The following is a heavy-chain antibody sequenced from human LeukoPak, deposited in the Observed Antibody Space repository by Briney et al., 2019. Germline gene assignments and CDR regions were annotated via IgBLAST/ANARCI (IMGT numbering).Heavy chain of an antibody. Sequence: GGSLRLSCAASGFTFSSYSMNWVRQAPGKGLEWVSSISTSSSYIHYADSVKGRFTISRDNAKNSLYLQMHSLRAEDTAVYYCARETTVTTFYFDYWGQGTLVTVSS. D-gene: IGHD4-17*01. CDR1: GFTFSSYS. V-gene: IGHV3-21*01. CDR3: ARETTVTTFYFDY. CDR2: ISTSSSYI. J-gene: IGHJ4*02.